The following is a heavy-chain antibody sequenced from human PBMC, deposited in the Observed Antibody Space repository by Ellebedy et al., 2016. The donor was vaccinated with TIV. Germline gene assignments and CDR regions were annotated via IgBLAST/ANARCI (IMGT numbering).Heavy chain of an antibody. CDR3: AKDFEGAYYYDEGFDP. V-gene: IGHV3-23*01. J-gene: IGHJ5*02. CDR2: IGNSVGST. Sequence: GESLKISCVASRFTFTSYAMNWVRQAPGKGLEWVSSIGNSVGSTYYADPVKGRFTVSRDNSKNTMYLQMNSLRAEDTAVYYCAKDFEGAYYYDEGFDPWGQGTLVTVSS. D-gene: IGHD3-22*01. CDR1: RFTFTSYA.